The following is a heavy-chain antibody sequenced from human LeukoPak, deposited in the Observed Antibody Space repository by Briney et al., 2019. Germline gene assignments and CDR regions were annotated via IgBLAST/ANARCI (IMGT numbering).Heavy chain of an antibody. D-gene: IGHD6-13*01. CDR2: ISSSSSYI. CDR1: GFTFSSYS. CDR3: ARGRIAAAGTLLAY. Sequence: GGSLRLSCAASGFTFSSYSMNWVRQAPGKGLEWVSSISSSSSYIYYADSVKGRFTISRDNAKNSPYLQMNSLRAEDTAVYYCARGRIAAAGTLLAYWGQGTLVTVSS. V-gene: IGHV3-21*01. J-gene: IGHJ4*02.